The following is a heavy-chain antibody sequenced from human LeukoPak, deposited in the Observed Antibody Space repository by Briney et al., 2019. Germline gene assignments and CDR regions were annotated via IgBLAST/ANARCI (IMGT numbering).Heavy chain of an antibody. CDR2: ISGSGGST. Sequence: SGGSLRLSCAASGFTFSSYAMSWVRQAPGKGLEWVSAISGSGGSTHYADSVKGRFTISRDNSKNTLYLQMNSLRAEDTAVYYCATIGYFDWLPDYWGQGTLVTVSS. J-gene: IGHJ4*02. CDR3: ATIGYFDWLPDY. D-gene: IGHD3-9*01. V-gene: IGHV3-23*01. CDR1: GFTFSSYA.